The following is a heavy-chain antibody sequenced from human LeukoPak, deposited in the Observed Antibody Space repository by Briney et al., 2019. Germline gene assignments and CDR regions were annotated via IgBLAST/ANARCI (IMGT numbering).Heavy chain of an antibody. CDR2: INHSGST. J-gene: IGHJ4*02. CDR1: GGSFSGYY. CDR3: ASARSSLYYLVY. V-gene: IGHV4-34*01. Sequence: SETLSLTCAVYGGSFSGYYWSWIRQPPGKGLEWIGEINHSGSTNYNPSLKSRVTISVDTSKNQFSLKLSSVTAADTAVYYCASARSSLYYLVYWGQGTLVTVSS. D-gene: IGHD6-6*01.